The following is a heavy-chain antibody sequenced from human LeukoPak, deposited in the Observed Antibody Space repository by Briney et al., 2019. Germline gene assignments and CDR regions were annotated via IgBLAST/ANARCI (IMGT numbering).Heavy chain of an antibody. CDR1: GYTFTSYY. CDR3: ARETGYYDFEGYYMDV. CDR2: INPSGGST. J-gene: IGHJ6*03. Sequence: ASVKVSCKASGYTFTSYYMHWARQAPGQGLEWMGIINPSGGSTSYAQKFQGRVTMTRDMSTSTVYMELSSLRSEDTAVYYCARETGYYDFEGYYMDVWGKGTTVTVSS. V-gene: IGHV1-46*01. D-gene: IGHD3-3*01.